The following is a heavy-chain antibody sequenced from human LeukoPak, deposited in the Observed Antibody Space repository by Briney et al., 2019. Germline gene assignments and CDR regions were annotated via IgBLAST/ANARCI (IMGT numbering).Heavy chain of an antibody. CDR2: INPNNGGT. V-gene: IGHV1-2*06. D-gene: IGHD3-22*01. CDR3: AGEDNSSGYRPFDI. J-gene: IGHJ3*02. Sequence: ASVKVSCKASGYTFTGYYIHWVRQAPGQGLEWMGRINPNNGGTNYAQKFQGRVTMTRGMSMSTAYMELSRLRSVDTAVYYCAGEDNSSGYRPFDIWGQGTMVTVPS. CDR1: GYTFTGYY.